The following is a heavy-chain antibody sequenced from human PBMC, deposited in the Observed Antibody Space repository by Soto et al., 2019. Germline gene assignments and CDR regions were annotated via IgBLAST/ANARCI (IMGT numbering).Heavy chain of an antibody. J-gene: IGHJ6*02. Sequence: QVQLVESGGGMVQPGRSLRLSCVASGFTFSSYGMHWVRQAPGRGLEWVADIWYDGSNKYYADSIKGPFSISRDNSTNTRYLRTNSLRADDTAVYHSARDNSNYNYYYYGMDVCGQGGTVTVSS. D-gene: IGHD4-4*01. CDR2: IWYDGSNK. CDR1: GFTFSSYG. V-gene: IGHV3-33*01. CDR3: ARDNSNYNYYYYGMDV.